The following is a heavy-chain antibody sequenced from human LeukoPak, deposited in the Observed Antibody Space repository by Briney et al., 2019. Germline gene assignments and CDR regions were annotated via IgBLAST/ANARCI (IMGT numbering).Heavy chain of an antibody. Sequence: SETLSLTCAVSGGSISSSNWWSWVRQPPGKGLEWIGEIYHSGSTNYNPSLKSRVTISVDKSKNQFSLKLSSVTAADTAVYYCARHPGGYCSSTSCYTGGVFDIWGQGTMVTVSS. D-gene: IGHD2-2*02. V-gene: IGHV4-4*02. CDR1: GGSISSSNW. CDR3: ARHPGGYCSSTSCYTGGVFDI. J-gene: IGHJ3*02. CDR2: IYHSGST.